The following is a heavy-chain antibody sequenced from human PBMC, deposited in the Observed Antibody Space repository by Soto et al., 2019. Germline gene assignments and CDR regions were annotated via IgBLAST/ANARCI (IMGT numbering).Heavy chain of an antibody. D-gene: IGHD2-15*01. J-gene: IGHJ5*02. CDR3: ARDSCSGGSCYSSWCDP. CDR1: GGSISSYY. Sequence: SETLSLTCTVSGGSISSYYWSWIRQPPGKGLEWIGYIYYSGSTNYNPSLKSRVTISVDTSKNQFSLKLSSVTAADTAVYYCARDSCSGGSCYSSWCDPWGQGTLVTVS. CDR2: IYYSGST. V-gene: IGHV4-59*01.